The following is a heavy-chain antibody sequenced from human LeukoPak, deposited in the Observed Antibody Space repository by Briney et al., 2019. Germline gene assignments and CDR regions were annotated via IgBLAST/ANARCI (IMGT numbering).Heavy chain of an antibody. CDR3: ARALNYDFWSGYYP. J-gene: IGHJ5*02. CDR2: IYYSGST. V-gene: IGHV4-59*01. D-gene: IGHD3-3*01. Sequence: SETLSLTCTVSGGSISSYYWSWIRQPPGKGLEWIGYIYYSGSTNYNPSLKSRVTISVDTSKNQFSLKLSSVTAADTAVYYCARALNYDFWSGYYPWGQGTLVTVSS. CDR1: GGSISSYY.